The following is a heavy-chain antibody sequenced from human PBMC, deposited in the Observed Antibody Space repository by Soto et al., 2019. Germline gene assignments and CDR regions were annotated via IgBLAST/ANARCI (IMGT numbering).Heavy chain of an antibody. Sequence: GGSLRLSCAASGFTFSSYWMSWVRQAPGKGLEWVANIKQDGSEKYYVDSVKGRFTISRDNAKNSLYLQMNSLRAEDTAVYYCALQYYDFWSGYYEYWGQGTLVTVSS. V-gene: IGHV3-7*05. CDR2: IKQDGSEK. J-gene: IGHJ4*02. CDR3: ALQYYDFWSGYYEY. CDR1: GFTFSSYW. D-gene: IGHD3-3*01.